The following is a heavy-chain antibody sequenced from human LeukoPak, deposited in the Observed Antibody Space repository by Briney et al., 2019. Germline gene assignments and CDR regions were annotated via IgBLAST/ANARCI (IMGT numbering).Heavy chain of an antibody. J-gene: IGHJ5*02. D-gene: IGHD1-26*01. CDR2: IYTSGST. V-gene: IGHV4-4*09. CDR3: ARQWELVWFDP. Sequence: SETLSLTCTVSGGSISSYYWSWIRQPPGKGLEWIGYIYTSGSTNYNPSLKSRVTISVDTSKNQFSLKLSSVTAADTAVYYCARQWELVWFDPWGQRTLVTVSS. CDR1: GGSISSYY.